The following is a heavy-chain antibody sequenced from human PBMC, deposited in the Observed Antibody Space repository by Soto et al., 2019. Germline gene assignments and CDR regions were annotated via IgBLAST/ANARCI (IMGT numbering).Heavy chain of an antibody. CDR2: IKQDGSEK. D-gene: IGHD6-19*01. CDR3: ARDASSGWYYYYYYGMDV. CDR1: GFTFSSYW. J-gene: IGHJ6*02. Sequence: PGGSLRLSCAASGFTFSSYWMSWVRQAPGKGLEWVANIKQDGSEKYYVDSVKGRFTISRDNAKNSLYLQMNSLRAEDTAVYYCARDASSGWYYYYYYGMDVWRQGTTVTVSS. V-gene: IGHV3-7*05.